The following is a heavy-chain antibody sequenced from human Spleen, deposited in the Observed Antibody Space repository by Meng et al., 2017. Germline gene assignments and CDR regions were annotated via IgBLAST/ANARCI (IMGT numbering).Heavy chain of an antibody. CDR2: IYHSGTT. J-gene: IGHJ4*02. D-gene: IGHD6-19*01. Sequence: QVQFKGSGPGLVKPAGTLSLTCAVSGGSISSTKWWNWVRQTAGKGLEWIGEIYHSGTTNYNPSLKSRVTMSVDESKNQFSLKLTSVTAADTAVYYCASYNSGWPQFDSWGQGTLVTVSS. CDR3: ASYNSGWPQFDS. V-gene: IGHV4-4*02. CDR1: GGSISSTKW.